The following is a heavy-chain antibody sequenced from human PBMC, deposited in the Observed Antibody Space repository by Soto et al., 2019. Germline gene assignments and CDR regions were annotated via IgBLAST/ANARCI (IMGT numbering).Heavy chain of an antibody. J-gene: IGHJ6*04. Sequence: QVQLQEWGPGLVKPSGTLSLTCAVSGGSISSSNWWTWVRQPPGKGLEWIGEIYHSGSTNYNPSLNSRVTISVDKSKKQFSLKVTSVTAADTAVYYCGVLFRSTYGMDVWGEGTTVTVSS. CDR1: GGSISSSNW. CDR2: IYHSGST. V-gene: IGHV4-4*02. CDR3: GVLFRSTYGMDV.